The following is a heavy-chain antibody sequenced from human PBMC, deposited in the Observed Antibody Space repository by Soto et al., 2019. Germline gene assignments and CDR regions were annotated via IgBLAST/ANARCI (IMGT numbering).Heavy chain of an antibody. Sequence: GGSLRLSCAASGFTFSGYWMHWVRQAPGKGLVWVSRINSEGSSTNYADSVKGRFTISRDNAKNTLFLQMNSLGAEDTALYYCVRGYCSGGSCWDPSFDYWGQGTLVTVSS. V-gene: IGHV3-74*01. J-gene: IGHJ4*02. CDR2: INSEGSST. CDR1: GFTFSGYW. CDR3: VRGYCSGGSCWDPSFDY. D-gene: IGHD2-15*01.